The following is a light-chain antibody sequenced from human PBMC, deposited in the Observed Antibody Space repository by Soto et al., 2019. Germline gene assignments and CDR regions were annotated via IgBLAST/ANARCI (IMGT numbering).Light chain of an antibody. CDR1: SGSIASTY. CDR2: DDD. V-gene: IGLV6-57*04. CDR3: QSYDSNKEI. Sequence: NFMLTQPHSVSGSPGKTVTISCTRSSGSIASTYVQWYQQRPGSAPTTIIFDDDQRRSGVSDRFSGSIDSSSNSASLTISGLKTEDEADYYCQSYDSNKEIFGGGTKLTVL. J-gene: IGLJ2*01.